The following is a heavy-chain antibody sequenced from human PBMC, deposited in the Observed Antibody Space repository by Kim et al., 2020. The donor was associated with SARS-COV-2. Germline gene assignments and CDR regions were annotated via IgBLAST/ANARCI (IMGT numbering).Heavy chain of an antibody. V-gene: IGHV3-11*01. J-gene: IGHJ4*02. CDR3: ARIYDGGDY. Sequence: SNADSGKGRFTISRDNAKTALYLQMNSLGADDTAVYYCARIYDGGDYWGQGTLVTVSS. D-gene: IGHD5-12*01.